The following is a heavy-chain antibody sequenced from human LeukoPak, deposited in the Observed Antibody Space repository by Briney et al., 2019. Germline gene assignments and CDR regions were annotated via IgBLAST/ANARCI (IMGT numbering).Heavy chain of an antibody. CDR1: GFSFRSFA. J-gene: IGHJ6*02. CDR3: ARTIAQYTNTWLYYYYGLDV. Sequence: PGGSLRLSCTASGFSFRSFAMSWVRQAPGQGLERVSSISGGGEDTYYADSVKGRFTISRDNSETTLYLQMNSLGADDTALYYCARTIAQYTNTWLYYYYGLDVWGQGTTVTVSS. V-gene: IGHV3-23*01. D-gene: IGHD6-13*01. CDR2: ISGGGEDT.